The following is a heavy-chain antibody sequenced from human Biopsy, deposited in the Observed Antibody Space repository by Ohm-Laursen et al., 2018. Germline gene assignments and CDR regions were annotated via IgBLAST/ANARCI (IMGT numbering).Heavy chain of an antibody. CDR2: IYSGDST. Sequence: SLRLSCAASGFVVSGTQMSWVRQAPRKGLEWVSVIYSGDSTYYADSVKGRFTISRDNSKNRLYLQMNSLRGEDTAVYYCAKEGRNSGHADCWGQGTLVTVS. J-gene: IGHJ4*02. CDR3: AKEGRNSGHADC. CDR1: GFVVSGTQ. V-gene: IGHV3-53*01. D-gene: IGHD6-19*01.